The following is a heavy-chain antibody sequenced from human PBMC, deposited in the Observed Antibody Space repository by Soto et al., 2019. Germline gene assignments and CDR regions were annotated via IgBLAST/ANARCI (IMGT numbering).Heavy chain of an antibody. CDR3: VRHIWDGYNGDY. D-gene: IGHD5-12*01. V-gene: IGHV5-10-1*01. J-gene: IGHJ4*02. Sequence: GESLKNSCQASGYSFTDFWISWVRQMPGKGLEWMGKINPRASYTSYSPSFQGHVTISADKSITTAYMQWSSLRASDTAMYYCVRHIWDGYNGDYWGQGTLVTVSS. CDR1: GYSFTDFW. CDR2: INPRASYT.